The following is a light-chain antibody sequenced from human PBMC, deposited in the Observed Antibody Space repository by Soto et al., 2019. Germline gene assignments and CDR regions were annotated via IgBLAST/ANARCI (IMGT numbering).Light chain of an antibody. CDR3: QQYGSSGT. V-gene: IGKV3-20*01. CDR1: QSVSNNY. J-gene: IGKJ1*01. CDR2: GAS. Sequence: IGLTKSAGTLSLSPGERATLSCRASQSVSNNYLAWYQQKPGQAPRLLIYGASNRATGTPDRFSGSGSGTDFTLTISRLEPEDFAVYYCQQYGSSGTFGQGTKVDIK.